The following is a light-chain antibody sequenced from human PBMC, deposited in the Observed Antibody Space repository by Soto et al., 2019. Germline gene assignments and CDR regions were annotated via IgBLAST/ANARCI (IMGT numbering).Light chain of an antibody. J-gene: IGKJ1*01. V-gene: IGKV1-8*01. CDR1: QDITSY. Sequence: AIRMTHSLSSLSASTGDRVTITCRASQDITSYLAWYQQKPGKAPKLLIYAASTLQSGVPSRFSGSGSGTDFTLTISCLQSEDFATYYCQQYYSYPRTFGQGTKVDI. CDR2: AAS. CDR3: QQYYSYPRT.